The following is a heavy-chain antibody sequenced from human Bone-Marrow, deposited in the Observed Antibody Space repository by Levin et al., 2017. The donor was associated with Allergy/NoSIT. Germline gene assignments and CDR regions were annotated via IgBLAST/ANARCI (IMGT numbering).Heavy chain of an antibody. CDR1: GVSLSTSGMC. CDR3: ARSPDSSSWYDY. V-gene: IGHV2-70*11. D-gene: IGHD6-13*01. J-gene: IGHJ4*02. Sequence: QTLSLTCTLSGVSLSTSGMCVSWIRQPPGKALEWLARIDWRDDKDYSTSLKTRLTISKDTSKDLVVLTMTNMDPVDTATYYCARSPDSSSWYDYWGLGTLVTVSS. CDR2: IDWRDDK.